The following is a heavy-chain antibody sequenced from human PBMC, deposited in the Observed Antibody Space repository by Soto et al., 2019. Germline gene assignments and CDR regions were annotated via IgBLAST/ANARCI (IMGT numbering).Heavy chain of an antibody. CDR3: ARARAVIGLDY. CDR1: GGSFSGYY. V-gene: IGHV4-34*01. CDR2: INHSGST. D-gene: IGHD3-3*01. J-gene: IGHJ4*02. Sequence: SETLSLTCAVYGGSFSGYYCSWIRQPPGKGLEWIGEINHSGSTNYNPSLKSRVTISVDRSKNQFSLKLSSVTAADTAVYHCARARAVIGLDYWGQGTLVTVSS.